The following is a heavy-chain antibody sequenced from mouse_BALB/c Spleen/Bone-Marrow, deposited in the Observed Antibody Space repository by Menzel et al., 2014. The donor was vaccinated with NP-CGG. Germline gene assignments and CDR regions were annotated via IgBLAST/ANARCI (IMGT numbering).Heavy chain of an antibody. D-gene: IGHD4-1*01. CDR3: ARGGNWDDFDV. J-gene: IGHJ1*01. CDR2: ISSGSTVI. Sequence: EVMLVESGGGLVQPGGSRKLSCAASGFTFSSFGMHWVRQAPEKGLEWVAYISSGSTVIFYADTVKGRFTISRDNPKNTLSLQMTSLRSEDTAMYYCARGGNWDDFDVWGAGTTVTVSS. V-gene: IGHV5-17*02. CDR1: GFTFSSFG.